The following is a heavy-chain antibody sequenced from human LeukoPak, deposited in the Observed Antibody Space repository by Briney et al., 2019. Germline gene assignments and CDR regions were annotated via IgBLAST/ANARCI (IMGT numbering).Heavy chain of an antibody. CDR1: GFVFGDYD. Sequence: GGSLRLSCATSGFVFGDYDMTWVRQAPGKGLEWVSAISGSGGSTYYADSVKGRFTISRDNSKNTLYLQMNSLRAEDTAVYYCAKTRIAAAGTANWFDPWGQGTLVTVSS. CDR2: ISGSGGST. D-gene: IGHD6-13*01. J-gene: IGHJ5*02. CDR3: AKTRIAAAGTANWFDP. V-gene: IGHV3-23*01.